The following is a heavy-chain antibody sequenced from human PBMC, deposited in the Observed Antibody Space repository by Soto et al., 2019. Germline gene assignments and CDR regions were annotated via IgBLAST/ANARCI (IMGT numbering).Heavy chain of an antibody. J-gene: IGHJ4*02. V-gene: IGHV3-21*01. CDR1: GFTFSSYS. CDR2: ISSSSSYI. CDR3: ARGLVDIVSYFDY. D-gene: IGHD5-12*01. Sequence: GGSLRLSCAASGFTFSSYSMNWVRQAPGKGLEWVSSISSSSSYIYYADSVKGRFTISRDNAKNSLYLQMNSLSSEDTAVYYCARGLVDIVSYFDYWGQGTLVTVSS.